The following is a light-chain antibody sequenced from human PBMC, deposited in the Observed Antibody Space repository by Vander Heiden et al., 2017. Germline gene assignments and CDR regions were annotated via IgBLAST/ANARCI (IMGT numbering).Light chain of an antibody. CDR3: QQYHSSLYT. CDR2: DGA. Sequence: EIVFTHSPGTLSLSPGEGATISCRGRQNIFNRYLAWYQQRPGQPPRLLIYDGASRATGVPDRFSGSGSGTDFTLTVSRLEPEDSAVYYCQQYHSSLYTFGQGTKVEIK. V-gene: IGKV3-20*01. CDR1: QNIFNRY. J-gene: IGKJ2*01.